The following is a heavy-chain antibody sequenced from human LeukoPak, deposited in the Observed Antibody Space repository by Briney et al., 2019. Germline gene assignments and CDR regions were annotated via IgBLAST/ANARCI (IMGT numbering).Heavy chain of an antibody. Sequence: GGSLRLSCAASGFTLSNYCMHWVRQAPGKGLEWVAVLSFDGSAKYYADSVKGRFTIFRDNSKNTLYLQMNTMRPEDTALYYCAQDYTRQIVGATAIEYWGQGTLVTVSS. CDR2: LSFDGSAK. V-gene: IGHV3-30*18. CDR1: GFTLSNYC. CDR3: AQDYTRQIVGATAIEY. D-gene: IGHD1-26*01. J-gene: IGHJ4*02.